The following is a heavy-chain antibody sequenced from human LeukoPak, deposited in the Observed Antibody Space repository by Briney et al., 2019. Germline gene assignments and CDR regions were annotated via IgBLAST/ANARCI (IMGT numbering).Heavy chain of an antibody. D-gene: IGHD2-15*01. J-gene: IGHJ4*02. CDR2: NXXXXGNT. V-gene: IGHV1-3*01. CDR3: AXXXXXXXXGGXXXXFDY. Sequence: ASVNVSCTASGYTFTSYAMHWVRQAPGQRLEWMGWNXXXXGNTKYSQKFQXXVTITRDTSASTAYMELSSLRSEDTAVYYCAXXXXXXXXGGXXXXFDYWGQGTLVTVSS. CDR1: GYTFTSYA.